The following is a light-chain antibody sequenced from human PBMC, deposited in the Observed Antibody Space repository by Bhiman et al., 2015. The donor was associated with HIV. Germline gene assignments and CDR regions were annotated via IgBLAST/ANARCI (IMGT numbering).Light chain of an antibody. CDR2: EVN. V-gene: IGLV2-23*02. CDR1: SIGSYNL. J-gene: IGLJ1*01. CDR3: CSYAGSSTFYV. Sequence: QSALTQPASVSGSPGQSITISCTGSSIGSYNLVSWYQQRPGKAPKLILYEVNKRPSGVSNRFSGSKSGNTASLTISGLQAEDEADYFCCSYAGSSTFYVFGTGTKVTVL.